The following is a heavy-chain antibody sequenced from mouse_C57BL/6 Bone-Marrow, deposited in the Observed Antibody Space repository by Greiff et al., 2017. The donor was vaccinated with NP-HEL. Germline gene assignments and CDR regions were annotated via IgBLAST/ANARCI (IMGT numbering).Heavy chain of an antibody. CDR1: GYSITSGYD. V-gene: IGHV3-1*01. CDR2: ISYSGST. J-gene: IGHJ3*01. CDR3: ARGYDGFAY. D-gene: IGHD2-12*01. Sequence: EVQGVESGPGMVKPSQSLSLTCTVTGYSITSGYDWHWIRHFPGNKLEWMGYISYSGSTNYNPSLKSRISITHDTSKNHFFLKLNSVTTEDTATYYCARGYDGFAYWGQGTLVTVSA.